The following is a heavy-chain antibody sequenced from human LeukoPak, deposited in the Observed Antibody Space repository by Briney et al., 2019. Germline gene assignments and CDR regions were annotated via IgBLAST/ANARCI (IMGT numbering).Heavy chain of an antibody. V-gene: IGHV4-39*07. D-gene: IGHD6-6*01. CDR1: DGSISSSSYY. CDR3: ARVSLGYSSSSFWFDP. Sequence: SETLSLTCTVSDGSISSSSYYWGWIRQPPGKGLEWIGSIYYSGSTYYNPSLKSRVTISVDTSKNQFSLKLSSVTAADTAVYYCARVSLGYSSSSFWFDPWGQGTLVTVSS. J-gene: IGHJ5*02. CDR2: IYYSGST.